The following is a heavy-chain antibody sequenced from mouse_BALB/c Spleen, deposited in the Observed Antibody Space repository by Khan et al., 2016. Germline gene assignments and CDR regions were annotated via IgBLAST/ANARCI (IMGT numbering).Heavy chain of an antibody. V-gene: IGHV3-1*02. CDR1: GYSITSDYS. J-gene: IGHJ3*01. CDR3: TRYYYGGAPWFAY. D-gene: IGHD1-1*01. Sequence: EVQLVEAGPDLVKPSQSLSLTCTVTGYSITSDYSWHWIRQFPGNKLEWMGYIHYSGSTNCNPSLKSRISITRDTSKNQFFLQWNSVTTEDTATYYCTRYYYGGAPWFAYWGQGTLVTVSA. CDR2: IHYSGST.